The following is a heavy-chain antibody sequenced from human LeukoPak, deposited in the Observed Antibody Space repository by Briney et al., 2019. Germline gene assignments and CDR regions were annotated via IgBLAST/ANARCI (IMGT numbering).Heavy chain of an antibody. CDR2: VYHDGIS. Sequence: SETLPLTCAVSGYSIGSGYYWGWIRQPPGKGLEWIGSVYHDGISYHKPSLKSRVTMSVDMSKNQFSLNLSSVTAADTAMYYCARATYSRGPIDYWGQGTLVTVSS. V-gene: IGHV4-38-2*01. J-gene: IGHJ4*02. D-gene: IGHD6-13*01. CDR1: GYSIGSGYY. CDR3: ARATYSRGPIDY.